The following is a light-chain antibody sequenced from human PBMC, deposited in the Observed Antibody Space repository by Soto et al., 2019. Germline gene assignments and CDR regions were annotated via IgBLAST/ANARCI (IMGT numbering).Light chain of an antibody. CDR3: QTWGTGTPVV. V-gene: IGLV4-69*01. CDR2: LNSDGSH. CDR1: SGHSSYA. Sequence: QLVLTQSPSASASLGASVKLTCTLSSGHSSYAIAWHQQQPEKGPRYLMKLNSDGSHSKGAGIPDRFSGSRSGAERYLTISSLQSEDEADYYCQTWGTGTPVVFGGGTKLTVL. J-gene: IGLJ2*01.